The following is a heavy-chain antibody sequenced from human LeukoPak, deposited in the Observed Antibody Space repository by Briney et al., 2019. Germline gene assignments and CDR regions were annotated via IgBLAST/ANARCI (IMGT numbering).Heavy chain of an antibody. V-gene: IGHV4-59*01. Sequence: SGTLSLTRIVSGGSLSKYYWSWMWPPPGKGLEGIGYIYFTGSTNYNPSLKSRVTISADTYKNQCSLSLSSVTAADTAMYYCARGRSLIDYWGQGTLVTVSS. J-gene: IGHJ4*02. CDR2: IYFTGST. CDR3: ARGRSLIDY. CDR1: GGSLSKYY. D-gene: IGHD2-8*01.